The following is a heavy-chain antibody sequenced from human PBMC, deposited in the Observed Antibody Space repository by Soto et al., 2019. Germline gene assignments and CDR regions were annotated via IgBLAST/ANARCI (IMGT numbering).Heavy chain of an antibody. J-gene: IGHJ4*02. CDR1: GGSFSGYY. V-gene: IGHV4-34*01. CDR3: ARGQYGSGNFGY. Sequence: SETLSLTCAVYGGSFSGYYWSWIRQPPGKGLEWIGEINHSGSTNYNPSLKSRVTISVDTSKNQFSLKLSSVTAADTAVYYCARGQYGSGNFGYWGQGTLVTVSS. CDR2: INHSGST. D-gene: IGHD3-10*01.